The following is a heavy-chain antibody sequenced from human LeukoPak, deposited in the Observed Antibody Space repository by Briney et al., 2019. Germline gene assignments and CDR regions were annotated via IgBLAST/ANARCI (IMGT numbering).Heavy chain of an antibody. CDR2: INPNSGGT. V-gene: IGHV1-2*02. D-gene: IGHD5-18*01. CDR3: ARAPYSYGYFRNDY. CDR1: GYTFTGYY. Sequence: ASVKVSCKASGYTFTGYYMHWVRQAPGQGLEWMGWINPNSGGTNYAQKFQGRVTMTRDTSISTAYTELSRLRSDDTAVYYCARAPYSYGYFRNDYWGQGTLVSVSS. J-gene: IGHJ4*02.